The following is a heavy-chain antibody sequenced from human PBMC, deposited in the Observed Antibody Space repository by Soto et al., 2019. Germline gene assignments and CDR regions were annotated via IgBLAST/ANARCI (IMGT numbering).Heavy chain of an antibody. CDR1: GFTFSSYW. V-gene: IGHV3-74*01. J-gene: IGHJ4*02. D-gene: IGHD4-17*01. CDR2: INSDGSTT. Sequence: EVQLVESGGGLVQPGGSLRLSCAASGFTFSSYWMHWVRQAPGEGLVWVSRINSDGSTTTYADSVKGRFTISRDNAKNTLYLQMNSLRAEDTAVYYCARVGYGDYHFDHCGQGALVPVSS. CDR3: ARVGYGDYHFDH.